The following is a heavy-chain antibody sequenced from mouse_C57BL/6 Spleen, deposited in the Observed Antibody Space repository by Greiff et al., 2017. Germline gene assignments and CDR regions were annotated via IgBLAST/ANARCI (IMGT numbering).Heavy chain of an antibody. V-gene: IGHV1-18*01. CDR3: ARRYYSSRRYFDV. D-gene: IGHD1-1*01. CDR1: GYTFTDYN. J-gene: IGHJ1*03. CDR2: INPNNGGT. Sequence: VQLQQSGPELVKPGASVKIPCKASGYTFTDYNMDWVKQSHGKSLEWIGDINPNNGGTIYNQKFKGKATLTVDKSSSTAYMELRSLTSEDTAVYYCARRYYSSRRYFDVWGTGTTVTVSS.